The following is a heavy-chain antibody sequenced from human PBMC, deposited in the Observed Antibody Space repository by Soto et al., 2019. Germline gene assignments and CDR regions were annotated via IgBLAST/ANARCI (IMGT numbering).Heavy chain of an antibody. CDR2: IYYSGST. J-gene: IGHJ3*02. V-gene: IGHV4-39*01. CDR3: ASSHPWYYYDRSGHPDPDAFDI. CDR1: GGSISSSSYY. Sequence: QLQLQESGPGLVKPSETLSLTCTVSGGSISSSSYYWGWIRQPPGKGLEWIGSIYYSGSTYYNPSLKGRVTISVDTSKNQFSLKLSSVTAADTAVYYCASSHPWYYYDRSGHPDPDAFDIWGQGTMVTVSS. D-gene: IGHD3-22*01.